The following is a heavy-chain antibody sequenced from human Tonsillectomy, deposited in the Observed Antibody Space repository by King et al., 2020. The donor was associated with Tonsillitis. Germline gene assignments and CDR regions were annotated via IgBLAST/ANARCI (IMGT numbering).Heavy chain of an antibody. CDR3: ESDYDTCLYYHTFYY. CDR1: GYSFAAYS. Sequence: VQLVESGAEVKKPGASVNVSCKASGYSFAAYSIHWVRQAPGHGLEWMGRINPNSGGTNYAQNFQGRVTMTRDTSIGTAYMGLSRLRSDDRAVYFCESDYDTCLYYHTFYYWGPGTLVTVSS. D-gene: IGHD3-10*01. V-gene: IGHV1-2*06. J-gene: IGHJ4*02. CDR2: INPNSGGT.